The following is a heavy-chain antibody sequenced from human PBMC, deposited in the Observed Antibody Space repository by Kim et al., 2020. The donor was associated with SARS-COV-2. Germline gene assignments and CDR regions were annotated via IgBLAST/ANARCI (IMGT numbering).Heavy chain of an antibody. Sequence: SETLSLTCTVSGGSISSGSYYWSWIRQPAGKGLEWIGRIYTSGSTNYNPSLKSRVTISVDTSKNQFSLKLSSVTAADTAVYYCARDLEYSSGWYSLDYWGQGTLVTVSS. D-gene: IGHD6-19*01. CDR2: IYTSGST. V-gene: IGHV4-61*02. J-gene: IGHJ4*02. CDR3: ARDLEYSSGWYSLDY. CDR1: GGSISSGSYY.